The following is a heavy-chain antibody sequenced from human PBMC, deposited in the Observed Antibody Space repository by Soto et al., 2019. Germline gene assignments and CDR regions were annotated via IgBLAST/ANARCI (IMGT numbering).Heavy chain of an antibody. V-gene: IGHV3-30*14. J-gene: IGHJ2*01. Sequence: QVQLVESGGGVVQPGRSLRLSCAASGFTSSSYAMHWVRQAPGKGLEWVAVISYDGSDKYYTDSVKGRFTISRDDSKNTLYLQVNSLRPEDTAVYFCARDHYYDSSGLYNYWYFDLWGRGTLVTVSS. CDR2: ISYDGSDK. D-gene: IGHD3-22*01. CDR3: ARDHYYDSSGLYNYWYFDL. CDR1: GFTSSSYA.